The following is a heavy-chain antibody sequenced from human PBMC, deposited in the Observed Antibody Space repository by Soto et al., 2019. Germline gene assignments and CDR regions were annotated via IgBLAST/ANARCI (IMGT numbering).Heavy chain of an antibody. CDR1: GFTVSSYA. CDR2: ISYDGSNK. Sequence: QVQLVESGGGVVQPGRSLRLSCAASGFTVSSYAMHWVRQAPGKGLEWVAVISYDGSNKYYADSVKGRFTISRDNSKNTLDLQMHSLRAEHTAVYYCARDRAGGWLVISHYFDYWGQGTLVTVSS. CDR3: ARDRAGGWLVISHYFDY. J-gene: IGHJ4*02. D-gene: IGHD6-19*01. V-gene: IGHV3-30-3*01.